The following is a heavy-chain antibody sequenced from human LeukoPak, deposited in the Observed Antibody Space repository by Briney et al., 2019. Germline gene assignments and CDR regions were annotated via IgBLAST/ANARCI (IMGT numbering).Heavy chain of an antibody. J-gene: IGHJ5*02. D-gene: IGHD2-2*01. V-gene: IGHV1-24*01. CDR2: FDPEDGET. CDR1: GYTLTELS. CDR3: ARGIPLRDQLLFDWFDP. Sequence: ASVKVSCKVSGYTLTELSMHWVRQAPGKGLEWMGGFDPEDGETIYAQKFQGRVTMTEDTSTDTAYMELSSLRSEDTAVYYCARGIPLRDQLLFDWFDPWGQGTLVTVSS.